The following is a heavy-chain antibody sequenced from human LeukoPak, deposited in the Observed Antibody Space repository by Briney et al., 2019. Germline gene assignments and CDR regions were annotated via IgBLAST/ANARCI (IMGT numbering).Heavy chain of an antibody. CDR2: ISGDGVYT. J-gene: IGHJ6*02. CDR1: GFTFDDYA. Sequence: GGSLRLSCAASGFTFDDYAMHWVRQAPGKGLEWVSPISGDGVYTYYADSVKGRFTISRDNRKNSLYLQMNSLRTEDTALYYCAKDTGGRDGMDVWGQGTTVTVSS. V-gene: IGHV3-43*02. D-gene: IGHD2-15*01. CDR3: AKDTGGRDGMDV.